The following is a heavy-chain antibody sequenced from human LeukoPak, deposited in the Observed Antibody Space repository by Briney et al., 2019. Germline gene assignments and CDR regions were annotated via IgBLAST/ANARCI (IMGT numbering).Heavy chain of an antibody. V-gene: IGHV3-74*01. Sequence: GGSLRLSCAASGFIFSKHWMHWVRQAPGKGLVWVSRLNLDGTTTTYADAVRGRFTLSRDNAKNILYLQMTSLRVDDTAVYYCARESSGSYWGWGQGTLVTVSS. J-gene: IGHJ4*02. CDR1: GFIFSKHW. CDR2: LNLDGTTT. CDR3: ARESSGSYWG. D-gene: IGHD1-26*01.